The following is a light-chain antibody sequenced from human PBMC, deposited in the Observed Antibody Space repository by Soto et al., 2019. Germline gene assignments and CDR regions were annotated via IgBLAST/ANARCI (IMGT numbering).Light chain of an antibody. J-gene: IGLJ1*01. Sequence: QSVLTQPASVSGSLGQSITISCTGTSSDVGSYNLVSWYQQHPGKAHKLMIYEGSKRPSGVSNRFSGSKSGNTASLTISGLQAEDEADYYCCSYAGSRYYVFGTGTKVTVL. CDR1: SSDVGSYNL. V-gene: IGLV2-23*01. CDR2: EGS. CDR3: CSYAGSRYYV.